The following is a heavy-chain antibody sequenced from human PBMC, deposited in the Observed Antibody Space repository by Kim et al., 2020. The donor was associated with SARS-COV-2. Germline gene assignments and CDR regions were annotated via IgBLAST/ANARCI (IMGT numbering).Heavy chain of an antibody. V-gene: IGHV4-31*03. CDR3: ARDRRAGGHSFFDY. D-gene: IGHD2-21*01. CDR1: GGSIGSGGYY. J-gene: IGHJ4*02. Sequence: SETLSLTCTVSGGSIGSGGYYWSWIRQHSGNALEWIASIYYTGSTAYNPSLKSRLLMSVATSQKAFSLKLTSVTAADTAVYYCARDRRAGGHSFFDYWGRGTLVAVSS. CDR2: IYYTGST.